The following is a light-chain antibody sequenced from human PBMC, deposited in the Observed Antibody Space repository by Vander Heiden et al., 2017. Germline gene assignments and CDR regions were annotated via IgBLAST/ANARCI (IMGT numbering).Light chain of an antibody. J-gene: IGKJ5*01. CDR3: QHRTNWPPIT. CDR2: DGS. Sequence: EIVLTQSPATLSLSPGERATLSCRASQSLDTYLAWYQQKPGQAPRLLIYDGSNRATGIPARFSGSGSGTDFTLTISSREAEDFAVYYCQHRTNWPPITFGQGTLLEIK. V-gene: IGKV3-11*01. CDR1: QSLDTY.